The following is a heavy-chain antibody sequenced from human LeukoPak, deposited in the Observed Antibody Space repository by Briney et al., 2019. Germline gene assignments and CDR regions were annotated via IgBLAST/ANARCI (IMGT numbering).Heavy chain of an antibody. CDR1: GGSFSGYY. Sequence: SETPSLTCAVYGGSFSGYYWSWIRQPPGKGLEWIGEINHSGSTNYNPSLKSRVTISVDTSKNQFPLKLSSVTAADTAVYYCARGRYWGQGTLVTVSS. V-gene: IGHV4-34*01. J-gene: IGHJ4*02. CDR3: ARGRY. CDR2: INHSGST.